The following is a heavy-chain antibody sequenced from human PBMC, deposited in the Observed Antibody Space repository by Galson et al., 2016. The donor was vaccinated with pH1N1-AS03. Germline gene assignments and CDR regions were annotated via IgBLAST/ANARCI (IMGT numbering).Heavy chain of an antibody. Sequence: SLRLSCAASGFTFRSYGMHWVRQTPGKGLQWVAVISYDESKKLYADSVRGRSTISRDNSKNTLYLQMNRLRPEDTAVNFCARSQSFYVDYFDNWGQGTLVTVSS. V-gene: IGHV3-30*03. CDR1: GFTFRSYG. CDR3: ARSQSFYVDYFDN. CDR2: ISYDESKK. J-gene: IGHJ4*02. D-gene: IGHD3-10*02.